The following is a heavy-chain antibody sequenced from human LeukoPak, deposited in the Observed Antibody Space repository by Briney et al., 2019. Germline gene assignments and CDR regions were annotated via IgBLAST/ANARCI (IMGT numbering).Heavy chain of an antibody. Sequence: HSGGSLRLSCAASGFTFSGSAMHWVRQASGKGLEWVGRIRSKANSYATAYAASVKGRFTISRDDSKNTAYLQMNSLKTEDTAVYYCTRGTGIVGATVEYWGQGTLVTVSS. D-gene: IGHD1-26*01. CDR2: IRSKANSYAT. CDR1: GFTFSGSA. V-gene: IGHV3-73*01. CDR3: TRGTGIVGATVEY. J-gene: IGHJ4*02.